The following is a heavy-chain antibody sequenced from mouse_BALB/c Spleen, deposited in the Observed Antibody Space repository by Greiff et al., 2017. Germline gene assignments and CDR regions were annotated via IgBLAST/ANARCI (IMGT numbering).Heavy chain of an antibody. V-gene: IGHV2-2*02. CDR2: IWSGGST. D-gene: IGHD4-1*01. CDR1: GFSLTSYG. J-gene: IGHJ4*01. CDR3: ASGTDAMDY. Sequence: VKLVESGPGLVQPSQSLSITCTVSGFSLTSYGVHWVRQSPGKGLEWLGVIWSGGSTDYNAAFISRLSISKDNSKSQVFFKMNSLQANDTAIYYCASGTDAMDYWGQGTSVTVSS.